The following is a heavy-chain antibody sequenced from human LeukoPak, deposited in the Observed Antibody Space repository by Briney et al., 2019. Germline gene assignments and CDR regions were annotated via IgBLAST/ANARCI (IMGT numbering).Heavy chain of an antibody. Sequence: GSLRLSCAGSGFTFSSYSMGWVRQAPGKGLEWVANIKDSGIEKEYVDSVKGRFTISGDNAKNSLYLQMNSPRVEDTALYFCARWRGAQSEFDYWGQGAQVTVSS. CDR3: ARWRGAQSEFDY. V-gene: IGHV3-7*01. D-gene: IGHD3-3*01. CDR1: GFTFSSYS. CDR2: IKDSGIEK. J-gene: IGHJ4*02.